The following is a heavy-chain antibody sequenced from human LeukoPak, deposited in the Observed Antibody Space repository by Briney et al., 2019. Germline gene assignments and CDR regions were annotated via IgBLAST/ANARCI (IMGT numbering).Heavy chain of an antibody. D-gene: IGHD6-19*01. V-gene: IGHV3-21*01. CDR3: ARQGGMQSFDY. CDR2: ISGGSGYI. CDR1: GFSFSSYS. Sequence: GGSLRLSCAASGFSFSSYSMNWVRQAPGKGLEWVAYISGGSGYIYYADSVKGRFTVSRDNDEHSLYLQMNSLRAEDTAVYYCARQGGMQSFDYWGQGILVTVSS. J-gene: IGHJ4*02.